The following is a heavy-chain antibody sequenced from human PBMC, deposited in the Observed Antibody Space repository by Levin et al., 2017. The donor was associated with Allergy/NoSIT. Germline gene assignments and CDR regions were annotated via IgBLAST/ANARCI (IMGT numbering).Heavy chain of an antibody. CDR1: GGSISSPIHY. J-gene: IGHJ5*02. CDR3: ARNNSLSFGESPTNWFDP. Sequence: SETLSLTCTVSGGSISSPIHYWGWIRQPPGRGLEWIGSVYYSGSTSYHPSLKSRVTISVDTSKNQFSLTLSSVTAADTAVYYCARNNSLSFGESPTNWFDPRGQGTLVTVSS. CDR2: VYYSGST. D-gene: IGHD3-10*01. V-gene: IGHV4-39*07.